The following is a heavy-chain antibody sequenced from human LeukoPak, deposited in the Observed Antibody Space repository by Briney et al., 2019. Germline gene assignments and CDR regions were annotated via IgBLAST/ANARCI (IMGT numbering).Heavy chain of an antibody. Sequence: PGGSLRLSCAASGFTFSSYAMSWVRQAPGKGLEWVSAISGCGGSTYYADSVKGRLTISRDNSKNTLYLQMNSLRAEDTAVYYCAKDALRLGELSLIDYWGQGTLVTVSS. D-gene: IGHD3-16*02. V-gene: IGHV3-23*01. CDR3: AKDALRLGELSLIDY. CDR1: GFTFSSYA. J-gene: IGHJ4*02. CDR2: ISGCGGST.